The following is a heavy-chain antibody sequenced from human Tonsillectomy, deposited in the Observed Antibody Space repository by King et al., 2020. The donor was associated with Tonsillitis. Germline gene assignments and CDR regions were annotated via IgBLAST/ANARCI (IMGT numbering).Heavy chain of an antibody. Sequence: QVQLQESGPGLVKPSETLSLTCTVSGGSISSYYWSWIRQPPGKGLEWIGYIYYSGSTNYNPSLKSRVTISVDTSKNPFSLKLSSVTAADTAVYYCARGGYCTNGVCYHYMDVWGEGTTVTVSS. D-gene: IGHD2-8*01. CDR3: ARGGYCTNGVCYHYMDV. CDR2: IYYSGST. CDR1: GGSISSYY. V-gene: IGHV4-59*01. J-gene: IGHJ6*03.